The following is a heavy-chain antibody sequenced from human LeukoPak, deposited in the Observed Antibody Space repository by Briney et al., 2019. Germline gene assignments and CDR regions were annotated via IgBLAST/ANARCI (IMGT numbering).Heavy chain of an antibody. D-gene: IGHD4-23*01. CDR2: IIPIFGTA. CDR1: GGTFSSYA. J-gene: IGHJ4*02. Sequence: SVKVSCKASGGTFSSYAISLVRQAPGQGLEWMGRIIPIFGTANYAQKFQGRVTITTDESTSTAYMELSSLRSEDTAVYYCARDPGFYGGNSFAFYYWGQGTLVTVSS. CDR3: ARDPGFYGGNSFAFYY. V-gene: IGHV1-69*05.